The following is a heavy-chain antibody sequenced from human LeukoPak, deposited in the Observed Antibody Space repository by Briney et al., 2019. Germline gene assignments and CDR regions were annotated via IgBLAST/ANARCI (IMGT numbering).Heavy chain of an antibody. V-gene: IGHV1-8*03. CDR3: ASSNNYYYYMDV. Sequence: ASVKVSCKASGYTFTSYDINWVRQATGQGPEWMGWMNPNSGNTGYAQKFQGRVTITRNTSISTAYMELSSLRSEDTAVYYCASSNNYYYYMDVWGKGTTVTVSS. CDR1: GYTFTSYD. J-gene: IGHJ6*03. D-gene: IGHD6-13*01. CDR2: MNPNSGNT.